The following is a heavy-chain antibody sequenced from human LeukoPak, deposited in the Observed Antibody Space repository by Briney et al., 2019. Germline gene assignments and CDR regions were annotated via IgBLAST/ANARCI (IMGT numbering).Heavy chain of an antibody. CDR1: GFTFSSYA. CDR3: AKASWVSSADAVL. Sequence: GRSLRLSCAASGFTFSSYAMSWVRQAPARGLEWVSSLRGDGDTFYADSVKGRFTLSRDESRNTVYLQMNNLRVEDTAVYFFAKASWVSSADAVLWVQGSLVTVSS. CDR2: LRGDGDT. V-gene: IGHV3-23*01. D-gene: IGHD3-3*02. J-gene: IGHJ4*02.